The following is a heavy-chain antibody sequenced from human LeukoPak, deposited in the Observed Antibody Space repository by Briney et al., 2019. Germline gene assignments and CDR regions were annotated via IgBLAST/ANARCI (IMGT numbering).Heavy chain of an antibody. D-gene: IGHD6-6*01. CDR3: ARDQGGYSSSRGFDY. CDR1: GGTFSSYA. J-gene: IGHJ4*02. V-gene: IGHV1-69*13. CDR2: IIPIFGTA. Sequence: ASVKVSCKASGGTFSSYAISWVRQAPGQGLEWMGGIIPIFGTANYAQKFQGRVTITADESTSTVYMELSSLRSEDTAVYYCARDQGGYSSSRGFDYWGQGTLVTASS.